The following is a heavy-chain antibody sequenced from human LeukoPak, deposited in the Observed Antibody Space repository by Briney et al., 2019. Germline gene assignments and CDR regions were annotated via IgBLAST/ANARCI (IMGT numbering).Heavy chain of an antibody. CDR1: GDSISSTNW. V-gene: IGHV4-4*02. D-gene: IGHD4-17*01. CDR3: ARGYGPGY. J-gene: IGHJ4*02. Sequence: SETLSLTCAVSGDSISSTNWWNWVRQPPGKELEWIGEIDHRGNTNYNPSLKSRVTISVDRSKNQFSLQLTSVTAADTAVYYCARGYGPGYWGRGTLVTVSA. CDR2: IDHRGNT.